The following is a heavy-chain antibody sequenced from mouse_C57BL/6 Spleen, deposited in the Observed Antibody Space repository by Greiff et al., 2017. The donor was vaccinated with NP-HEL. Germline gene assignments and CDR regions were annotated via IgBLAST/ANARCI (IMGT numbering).Heavy chain of an antibody. CDR2: IDPSDSYT. CDR1: GYTFTSYW. CDR3: ARPYYEGYYAMDY. V-gene: IGHV1-50*01. D-gene: IGHD2-10*01. J-gene: IGHJ4*01. Sequence: QVQLQQSGAELVKPGASVKLSCKASGYTFTSYWMQWVKQRPGQGLEWIGEIDPSDSYTNYNQKFKGKATLTVDTSSSTAYMQLSSLTSEDSAVYYCARPYYEGYYAMDYWGQGTSVTVSS.